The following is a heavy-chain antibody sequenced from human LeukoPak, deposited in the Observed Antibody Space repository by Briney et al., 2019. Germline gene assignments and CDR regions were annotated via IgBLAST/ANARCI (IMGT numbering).Heavy chain of an antibody. CDR3: ARVAGGTYFLY. V-gene: IGHV3-48*02. Sequence: GGSLRNSCAANGFIFSVYTLTWVRHATWKGLQWVAYISSSSSTIHYADSVKGRFTISRDNAKNSLYLQMNSLRDEDTAVYYCARVAGGTYFLYWGKGTLVTVSS. CDR1: GFIFSVYT. D-gene: IGHD1-26*01. CDR2: ISSSSSTI. J-gene: IGHJ4*02.